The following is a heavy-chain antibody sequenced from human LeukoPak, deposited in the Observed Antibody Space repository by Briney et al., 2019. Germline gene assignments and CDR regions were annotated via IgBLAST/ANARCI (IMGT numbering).Heavy chain of an antibody. Sequence: ASVKVSCKASGYTFTSYAMNWVRQAPGQGLEWMGWINTNTGNPTYAQGFTGRFVFSLDTSVSTAYLQISSLKAEDTAVYYCARVPYHYDSSGYYYAEIYYFDYWGQGTLVTVSS. CDR3: ARVPYHYDSSGYYYAEIYYFDY. CDR2: INTNTGNP. CDR1: GYTFTSYA. D-gene: IGHD3-22*01. V-gene: IGHV7-4-1*02. J-gene: IGHJ4*02.